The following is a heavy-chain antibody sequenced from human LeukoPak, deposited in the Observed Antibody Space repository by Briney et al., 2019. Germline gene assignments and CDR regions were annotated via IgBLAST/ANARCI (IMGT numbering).Heavy chain of an antibody. Sequence: SETLCLTCTVSGASMSTYYWSWIRQTAGKGLEWIGRIYTSGNTNYNPSLKSRVTMSVDTSKNQFSLKLRSVTAADTAVYYCARDPPMVGFDPWGQGTLVTVSS. CDR3: ARDPPMVGFDP. J-gene: IGHJ5*02. D-gene: IGHD2-15*01. CDR1: GASMSTYY. CDR2: IYTSGNT. V-gene: IGHV4-4*07.